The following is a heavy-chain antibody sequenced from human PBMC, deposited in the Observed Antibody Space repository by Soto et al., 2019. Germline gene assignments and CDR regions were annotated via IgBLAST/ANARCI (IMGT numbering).Heavy chain of an antibody. V-gene: IGHV3-30-3*01. J-gene: IGHJ5*02. CDR1: GFTFSSYA. CDR2: ISYDGSNK. Sequence: QVQLVESGGGVVQPGRSLRLSCAASGFTFSSYAMHWVRQAPGKGLEWVAVISYDGSNKYYADSVKGRFTISRDNSKNTQYLQMNSLRAEDTAVYYCARADYGEYGWFDPWGKGTLVTVSS. D-gene: IGHD4-17*01. CDR3: ARADYGEYGWFDP.